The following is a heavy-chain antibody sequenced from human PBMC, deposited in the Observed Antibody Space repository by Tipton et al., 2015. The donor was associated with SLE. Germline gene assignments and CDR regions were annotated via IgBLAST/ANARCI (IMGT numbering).Heavy chain of an antibody. CDR1: GFSFGDYA. V-gene: IGHV3-49*04. D-gene: IGHD5-18*01. J-gene: IGHJ3*02. CDR3: TRGWIRMRIDAFDI. Sequence: LRLSCTASGFSFGDYAMSWVRQAPGKGLGWVSFIRSKAYGGTTEYAASVKGRFTISRDDSKSIAYLQMNSLKTEDTAVYYCTRGWIRMRIDAFDIWGQGTMVTVSS. CDR2: IRSKAYGGTT.